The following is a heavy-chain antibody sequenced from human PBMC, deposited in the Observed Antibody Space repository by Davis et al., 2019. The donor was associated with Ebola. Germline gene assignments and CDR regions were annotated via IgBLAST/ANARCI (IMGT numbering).Heavy chain of an antibody. CDR3: ARVLKHDYKFVGHYYYGMDV. V-gene: IGHV4-34*01. D-gene: IGHD4-11*01. J-gene: IGHJ6*04. CDR1: GGSFRGYY. Sequence: MPSETLSLTCAVYGGSFRGYYWSWIRQPPGKGLEWIGEINHSGSTNYNPSLKSRVTISVDTSKNQFSLKLSSVTAADTAVYYCARVLKHDYKFVGHYYYGMDVWGKGTTVTVSS. CDR2: INHSGST.